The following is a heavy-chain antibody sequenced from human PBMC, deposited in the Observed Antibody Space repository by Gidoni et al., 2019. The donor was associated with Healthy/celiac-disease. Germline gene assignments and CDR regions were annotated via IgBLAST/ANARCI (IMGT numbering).Heavy chain of an antibody. D-gene: IGHD3-3*01. V-gene: IGHV3-23*01. CDR1: GFTFSSYA. J-gene: IGHJ4*02. Sequence: EVQLLESGGGLVQPGGSLRLSCAASGFTFSSYAMSWVRQAPGKGMEWVSAISGSGGSKYYADAVKGRFTISRDNSKNTLYLQMNSLRAEDTAVYYCAKDLDTIFGVVSFDYWGQGTLVTVSS. CDR3: AKDLDTIFGVVSFDY. CDR2: ISGSGGSK.